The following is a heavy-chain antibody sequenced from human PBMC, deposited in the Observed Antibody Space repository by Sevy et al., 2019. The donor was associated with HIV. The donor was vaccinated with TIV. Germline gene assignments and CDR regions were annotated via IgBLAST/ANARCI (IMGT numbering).Heavy chain of an antibody. D-gene: IGHD6-19*01. J-gene: IGHJ4*02. V-gene: IGHV3-66*02. CDR3: VRLYLSGHSGWSYCDY. CDR2: IFSSGPT. CDR1: GFTVNDKY. Sequence: GGSLRLSCAISGFTVNDKYIIWVRQAPGKGLEWVSVIFSSGPTYYADSAKGRFTISRDNSKNTVALQMNSVRARDTAAYDCVRLYLSGHSGWSYCDYWGQGTLVTVSS.